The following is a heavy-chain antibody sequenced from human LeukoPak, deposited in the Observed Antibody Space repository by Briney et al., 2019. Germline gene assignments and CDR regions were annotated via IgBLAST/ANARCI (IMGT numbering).Heavy chain of an antibody. J-gene: IGHJ4*02. CDR2: INPDSGGT. CDR1: GYTFTDYY. V-gene: IGHV1-2*02. Sequence: ASVKVSCKASGYTFTDYYMHWVRQAPGQGLEWMGWINPDSGGTNYAQNFQGRVTMTRDTSISTAYMELSRLRSDDTAVYYCASLFIETPSLGALIYWGQGPLVPVPS. CDR3: ASLFIETPSLGALIY. D-gene: IGHD1-26*01.